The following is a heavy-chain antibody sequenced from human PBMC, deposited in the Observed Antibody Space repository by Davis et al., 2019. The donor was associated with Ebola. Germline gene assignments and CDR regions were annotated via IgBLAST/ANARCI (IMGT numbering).Heavy chain of an antibody. J-gene: IGHJ4*02. CDR3: VRELHGGQFNY. CDR1: GYIFTDYY. Sequence: ASVTVSCKASGYIFTDYYIHWVRQAPGQGLEWMGWINPKIGGGNYAPKFQGRVTMTTDTSISTAYMDLSSLRSDDTAVFFCVRELHGGQFNYWGQGTLVSVSS. CDR2: INPKIGGG. D-gene: IGHD3-16*01. V-gene: IGHV1-2*02.